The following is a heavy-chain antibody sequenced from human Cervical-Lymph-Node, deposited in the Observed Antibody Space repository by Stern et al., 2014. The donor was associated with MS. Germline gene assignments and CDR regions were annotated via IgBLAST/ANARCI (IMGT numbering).Heavy chain of an antibody. Sequence: VQLVESGAEVERPGASVKVSCKASGYTFTAYFLHWVRQAPGQGLEWMGWISPKTGSATYAQKFQDSVTMTRATSISTGYMEVSSLRSDDTAVYYCARDRGSYSDYWGQGTLVTVSS. J-gene: IGHJ4*02. CDR3: ARDRGSYSDY. D-gene: IGHD1-26*01. V-gene: IGHV1-2*02. CDR1: GYTFTAYF. CDR2: ISPKTGSA.